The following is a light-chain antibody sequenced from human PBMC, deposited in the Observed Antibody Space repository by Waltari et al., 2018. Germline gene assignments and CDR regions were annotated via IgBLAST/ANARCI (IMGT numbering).Light chain of an antibody. CDR3: QQYKTFSRT. CDR2: AAS. CDR1: QSLSSY. J-gene: IGKJ1*01. Sequence: DIQMTQSPSSLSASVGDRVTITCQASQSLSSYLNWYQQKPGKAPKLLIYAASSLQSGVPSRFSGSGSGTDFTLTISSLQPEDFATYYCQQYKTFSRTFGQGTQVEIK. V-gene: IGKV1-39*01.